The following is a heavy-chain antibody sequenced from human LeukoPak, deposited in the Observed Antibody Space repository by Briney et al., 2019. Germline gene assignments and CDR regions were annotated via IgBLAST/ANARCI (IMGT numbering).Heavy chain of an antibody. D-gene: IGHD6-19*01. V-gene: IGHV4-34*01. Sequence: SETLSLTCAVYGGSFSVYYCSWIRQPPGKGLKWIGEINHSGSTNYNPSLKSRVTISVDTSKNQFSLKLSSVTAADTAVYYCAINHRIAVAGLDYWGQGTLVTVSS. J-gene: IGHJ4*02. CDR1: GGSFSVYY. CDR2: INHSGST. CDR3: AINHRIAVAGLDY.